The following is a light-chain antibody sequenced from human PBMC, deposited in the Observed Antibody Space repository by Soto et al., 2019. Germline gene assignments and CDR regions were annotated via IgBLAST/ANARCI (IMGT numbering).Light chain of an antibody. CDR1: QTISTY. V-gene: IGKV1-39*01. CDR3: QQSHGIPYT. CDR2: AES. J-gene: IGKJ2*01. Sequence: DIQMTQSPSSLSASVGDRVTITCRASQTISTYLNWYQQKPGKAPKLLIYAESTLQSGVPSRFSGSGSGTDFTLTINSLQTEDFATYSCQQSHGIPYTFGQGTKLEIK.